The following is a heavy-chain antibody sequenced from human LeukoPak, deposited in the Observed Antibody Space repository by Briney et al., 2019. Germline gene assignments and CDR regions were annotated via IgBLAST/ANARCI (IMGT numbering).Heavy chain of an antibody. D-gene: IGHD6-6*01. Sequence: ASVKVSCKASGYTFTSYDINWVRQATGQGLEWMGWMNPNSGNTDYAQKFQGRVTMTRDTSISTAYMELSRLRSDDTAVYYCARTNSSSDGMDVWGQGTTVTVSS. V-gene: IGHV1-8*01. J-gene: IGHJ6*02. CDR1: GYTFTSYD. CDR2: MNPNSGNT. CDR3: ARTNSSSDGMDV.